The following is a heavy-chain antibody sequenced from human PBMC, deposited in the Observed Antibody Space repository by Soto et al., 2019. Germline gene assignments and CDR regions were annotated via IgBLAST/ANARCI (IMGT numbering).Heavy chain of an antibody. CDR2: ISAYNSNT. CDR1: GYTFTSYG. D-gene: IGHD3-22*01. CDR3: ARVGPYYFDSSGYYPPGYFDY. J-gene: IGHJ4*02. Sequence: QVQLVQSGAEVKKPGTSVKVSCKASGYTFTSYGISWVRQAPGQGLEWMGWISAYNSNTNYAQKLQGRVTMTTDTSTRTAYVELRSLRSDDTAVYYCARVGPYYFDSSGYYPPGYFDYWGQGTLVTVSS. V-gene: IGHV1-18*01.